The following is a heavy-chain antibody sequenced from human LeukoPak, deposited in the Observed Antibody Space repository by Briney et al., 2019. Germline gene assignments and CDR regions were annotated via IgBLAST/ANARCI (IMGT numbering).Heavy chain of an antibody. CDR3: ARDHGPLIVVVPDPHYYYGMDV. CDR2: INPSGGST. CDR1: GYTFTSYY. J-gene: IGHJ6*02. D-gene: IGHD2-2*01. V-gene: IGHV1-46*01. Sequence: ASVKVSCKASGYTFTSYYMHWVRQAPGQGLEWMGIINPSGGSTSYAQKFQGRVTMTRDTSTSTVYMELSSLRSEDTAVYYCARDHGPLIVVVPDPHYYYGMDVWGQGTTVTVSS.